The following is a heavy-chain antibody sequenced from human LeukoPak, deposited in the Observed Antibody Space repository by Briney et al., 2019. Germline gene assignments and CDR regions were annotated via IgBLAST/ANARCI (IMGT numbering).Heavy chain of an antibody. J-gene: IGHJ3*01. Sequence: SETLSLTCTVSGGSISSYYWSWIRQPPGKGLEWIGYIYYSGSTNYNPSLKSRVTISVDRSKNQFSLKLSSVTAADTAVYYCARGREQWLVIGAFDVWGQGTMVTVSS. CDR1: GGSISSYY. CDR3: ARGREQWLVIGAFDV. CDR2: IYYSGST. V-gene: IGHV4-59*12. D-gene: IGHD6-19*01.